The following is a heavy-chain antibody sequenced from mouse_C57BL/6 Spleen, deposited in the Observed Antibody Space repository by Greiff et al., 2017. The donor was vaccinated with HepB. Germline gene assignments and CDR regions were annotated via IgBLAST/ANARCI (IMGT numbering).Heavy chain of an antibody. J-gene: IGHJ1*03. CDR3: AREAVPGYFDV. CDR1: GYAFSSSW. D-gene: IGHD1-1*01. V-gene: IGHV1-82*01. Sequence: VKLVESGPELVKPGASVKISCKASGYAFSSSWMNWVKQRPGKGLEWIGRIYPGDGDTNYNGKFKGKATLTADKSSSTAYMQLSSLTSEDSAVYFCAREAVPGYFDVWGTGTTVTVSS. CDR2: IYPGDGDT.